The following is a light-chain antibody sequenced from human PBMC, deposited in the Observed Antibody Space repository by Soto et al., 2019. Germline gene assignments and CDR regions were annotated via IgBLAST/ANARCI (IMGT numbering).Light chain of an antibody. J-gene: IGKJ4*01. Sequence: DIQMTQSPSSLSASVGDRVTITCQASQGIANYLNWYQQKPGKAPELLMYDISTLETGVPSRFSGGGFGSHFTFTINSLQPEDIATYYCQQYDSLPLTFGGGTKVDIK. CDR2: DIS. V-gene: IGKV1-33*01. CDR1: QGIANY. CDR3: QQYDSLPLT.